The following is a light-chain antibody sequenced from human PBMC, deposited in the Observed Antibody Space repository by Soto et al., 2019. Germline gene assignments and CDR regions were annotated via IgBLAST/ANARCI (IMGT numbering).Light chain of an antibody. V-gene: IGKV1-5*01. CDR2: DAS. Sequence: DIQMTQSPSSLSASVGDRVTITCRASQSIGSWLAWYQQKPGKAPKVLIYDASSLESGVPSRFSGSXSGTEFTLTISSLQPDDFATYHCQHNNGYSWTFGRGTKVDIK. CDR3: QHNNGYSWT. CDR1: QSIGSW. J-gene: IGKJ1*01.